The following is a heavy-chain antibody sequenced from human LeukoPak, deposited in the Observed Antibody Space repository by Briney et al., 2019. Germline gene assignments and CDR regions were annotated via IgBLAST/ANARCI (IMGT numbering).Heavy chain of an antibody. CDR2: ISWNSGSI. Sequence: GGSLRLSCAASGFTFDDYAMHWVRQAPGKGLEWVSGISWNSGSIGYADSVKGRFTISRDNAKNSLYLQMNSLRAEDTALYYCAKGQWELLYYYFDYWGQGTLVTVSS. V-gene: IGHV3-9*01. D-gene: IGHD1-26*01. CDR3: AKGQWELLYYYFDY. J-gene: IGHJ4*02. CDR1: GFTFDDYA.